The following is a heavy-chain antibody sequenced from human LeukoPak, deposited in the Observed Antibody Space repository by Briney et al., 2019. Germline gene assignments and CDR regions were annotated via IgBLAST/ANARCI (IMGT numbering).Heavy chain of an antibody. CDR3: AREAGGDYYDSSGYLIHFDY. CDR1: GFSFSTYS. V-gene: IGHV3-21*06. D-gene: IGHD3-22*01. CDR2: VSGTSEYI. J-gene: IGHJ4*02. Sequence: KSGGSLRLSCAASGFSFSTYSMIWVRQAPGKGLEWVSSVSGTSEYIYYADSVRGRFTISRDNAKNTVYLQMNSLRAEDTSVYYCAREAGGDYYDSSGYLIHFDYWGQGTLVTVSS.